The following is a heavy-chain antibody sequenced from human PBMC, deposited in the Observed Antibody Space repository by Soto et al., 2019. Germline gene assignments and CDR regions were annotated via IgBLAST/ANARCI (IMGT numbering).Heavy chain of an antibody. J-gene: IGHJ4*02. CDR1: GGSLTGYY. D-gene: IGHD5-12*01. Sequence: QVQLQQWGAGLLKPSETLSLTCAVNGGSLTGYYWSWIRQPPGKGLEWIGEIKDGGSTNYSPSLMGRATISSDTANNQFSLKLNSVTAADTAVYYCARGQGGIVATHWDQGALVTVSS. V-gene: IGHV4-34*01. CDR3: ARGQGGIVATH. CDR2: IKDGGST.